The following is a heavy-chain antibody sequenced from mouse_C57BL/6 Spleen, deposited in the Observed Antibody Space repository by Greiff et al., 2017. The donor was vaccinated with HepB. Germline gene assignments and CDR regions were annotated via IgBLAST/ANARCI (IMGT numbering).Heavy chain of an antibody. CDR1: GYTFTSYG. Sequence: VKLQEPGPELVKPGASVKLSCKASGYTFTSYGINWVKQRPGQGLEWIGWIYPRDGGTKYNEKFKGKATLTVDTSSSTAYMELHSRTSEDSAVSFCASELEALAYWGQGTAVTVSS. CDR2: IYPRDGGT. V-gene: IGHV1-85*01. J-gene: IGHJ4*01. CDR3: ASELEALAY. D-gene: IGHD4-1*01.